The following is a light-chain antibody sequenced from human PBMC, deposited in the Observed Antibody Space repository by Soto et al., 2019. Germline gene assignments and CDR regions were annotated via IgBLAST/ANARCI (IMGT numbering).Light chain of an antibody. CDR3: QQFNV. V-gene: IGKV1-13*02. Sequence: AIQLTQSPSSLSASVGDRVTITCRASQGIGSALAWYQQKPGKAPKLLIYDASSLESGVPSRFSGSGSGTDFTLTISSLQPEDFATYYCQQFNVFGQGTKVDIK. CDR2: DAS. J-gene: IGKJ1*01. CDR1: QGIGSA.